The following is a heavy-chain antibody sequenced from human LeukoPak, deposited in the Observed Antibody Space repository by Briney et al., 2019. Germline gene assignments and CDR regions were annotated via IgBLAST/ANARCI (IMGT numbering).Heavy chain of an antibody. Sequence: PGGSLRLSCSASGFTFGAYFMHWVRQAPGKGLQYVPSISSNEYDTYYADSVKGRFTISRDNSKNTLFLQMNNLRPEDTAVYYCVKDLNGTWSFDYWGQGTLDTVSS. J-gene: IGHJ4*02. D-gene: IGHD2-8*01. CDR3: VKDLNGTWSFDY. CDR1: GFTFGAYF. CDR2: ISSNEYDT. V-gene: IGHV3-64D*06.